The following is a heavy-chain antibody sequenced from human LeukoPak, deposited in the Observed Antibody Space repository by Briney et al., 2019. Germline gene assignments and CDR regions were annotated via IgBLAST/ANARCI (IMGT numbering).Heavy chain of an antibody. CDR1: GYTFTSYG. CDR2: INLIGGST. D-gene: IGHD2-2*01. V-gene: IGHV1-46*01. J-gene: IGHJ4*02. Sequence: ASVKVSCKASGYTFTSYGISWVRQAPGQGLEWMGIINLIGGSTRYAQKFQGRVTMTRDTSTSTVYMELSSLRSEDTAVYYCARGGLYCSSTTCYDTMGYWGQGTLVTVSS. CDR3: ARGGLYCSSTTCYDTMGY.